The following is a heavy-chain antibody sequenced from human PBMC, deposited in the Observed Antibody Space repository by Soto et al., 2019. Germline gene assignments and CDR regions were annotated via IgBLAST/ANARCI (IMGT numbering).Heavy chain of an antibody. J-gene: IGHJ6*02. Sequence: QVQLVESGGGVVQPGRSLRLSCAASGFTFSSYGMHWVGQAPGKGLEWVAVIWHDGSNKYYADSVKGRFTISRDNSKNTLYLQMNSLRAEDTAVYYCARAGVVDYGDYEGNYYGMDVWGQGTTVTVSS. CDR2: IWHDGSNK. CDR1: GFTFSSYG. V-gene: IGHV3-33*01. D-gene: IGHD4-17*01. CDR3: ARAGVVDYGDYEGNYYGMDV.